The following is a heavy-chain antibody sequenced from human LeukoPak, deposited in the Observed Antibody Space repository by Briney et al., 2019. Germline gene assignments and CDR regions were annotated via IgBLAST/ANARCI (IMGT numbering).Heavy chain of an antibody. D-gene: IGHD3-9*01. CDR2: INSDGRSE. Sequence: PGGSLGLSCAASGFTFSSYWMHWVRQAPGKGLVWVSRINSDGRSETYADSVKGRFTISRDNAKNTLYVQMNSLRAEDTAVYYCAREDPYSEGMDVWGQGTSVTVSS. CDR1: GFTFSSYW. J-gene: IGHJ6*02. CDR3: AREDPYSEGMDV. V-gene: IGHV3-74*03.